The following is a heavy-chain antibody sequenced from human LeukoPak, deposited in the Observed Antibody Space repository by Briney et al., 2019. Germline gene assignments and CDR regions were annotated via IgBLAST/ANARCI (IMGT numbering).Heavy chain of an antibody. Sequence: PSGTLSLTCGVSGGSITSTNYWTWVRPPPGKGLEWIGEVNLQGSTNYNPSLMGRVAISVDMSENHISLQLTSVTAADTAVYYCASMSQPSGSFDLWGQGTLVTVSS. CDR2: VNLQGST. J-gene: IGHJ4*02. D-gene: IGHD3-10*01. CDR1: GGSITSTNY. CDR3: ASMSQPSGSFDL. V-gene: IGHV4-4*02.